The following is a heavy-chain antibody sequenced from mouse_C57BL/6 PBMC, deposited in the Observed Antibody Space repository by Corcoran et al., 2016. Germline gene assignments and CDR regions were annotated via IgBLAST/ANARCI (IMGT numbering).Heavy chain of an antibody. CDR3: ARPPYYDYDEGYYAMDY. V-gene: IGHV1-80*01. CDR2: IYPGDGDT. Sequence: VQLQQSGPELVKPGASVKISCKASGYAFSSYWMNWVKQRPGKGLEWIGQIYPGDGDTNYNGKFKGKATLTADKSSSTAYMQLSSLTSEDSAVYFCARPPYYDYDEGYYAMDYWGQGTSVTVSS. J-gene: IGHJ4*01. D-gene: IGHD2-4*01. CDR1: GYAFSSYW.